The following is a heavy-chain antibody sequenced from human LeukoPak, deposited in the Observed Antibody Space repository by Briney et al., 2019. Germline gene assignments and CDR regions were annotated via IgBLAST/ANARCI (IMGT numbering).Heavy chain of an antibody. CDR2: INHRGRT. CDR1: GYSISTGYY. V-gene: IGHV4-38-2*01. J-gene: IGHJ4*02. CDR3: TRMAAGGFDY. D-gene: IGHD3-16*01. Sequence: SETLSLTCSVFGYSISTGYYWGWIRQSPGMGLEWIGSINHRGRTYYITSLKSRVTVSVDTSKNQFSLRVTSVTAADTALYFCTRMAAGGFDYWGQGILVTVSS.